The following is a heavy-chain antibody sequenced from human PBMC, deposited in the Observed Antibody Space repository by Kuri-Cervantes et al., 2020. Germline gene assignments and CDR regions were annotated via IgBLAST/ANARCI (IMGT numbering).Heavy chain of an antibody. Sequence: SVKVSCKASGGTFSSYTISRVRQAPGQGLEWMGRIIPILGIASYAQKFQGRVTITADKSTSTAYMELSSLRSEDTAVYYCARDGRRKGSADYGDYDYGHYYYGMDVWGQGTTVTVSS. CDR3: ARDGRRKGSADYGDYDYGHYYYGMDV. V-gene: IGHV1-69*04. J-gene: IGHJ6*02. D-gene: IGHD4-17*01. CDR1: GGTFSSYT. CDR2: IIPILGIA.